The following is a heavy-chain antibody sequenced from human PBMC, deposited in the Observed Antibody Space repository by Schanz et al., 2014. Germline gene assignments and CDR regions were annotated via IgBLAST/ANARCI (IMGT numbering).Heavy chain of an antibody. D-gene: IGHD2-15*01. V-gene: IGHV3-53*01. Sequence: EVQLVESGGGLVQPGGSLRLSCAASGVTVSSNYMSWVRQAPGKGLEWVSVIYSGGSTYYADSVKGRFTISRDNAKNSLYLQMNSLRAEDTAVYYCARDKGGLIPFDYWGQGTLVAVSS. CDR1: GVTVSSNY. CDR3: ARDKGGLIPFDY. CDR2: IYSGGST. J-gene: IGHJ4*02.